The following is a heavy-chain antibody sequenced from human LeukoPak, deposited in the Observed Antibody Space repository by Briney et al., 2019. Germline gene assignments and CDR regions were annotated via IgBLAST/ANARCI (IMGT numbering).Heavy chain of an antibody. V-gene: IGHV4-39*07. CDR2: IYYSGST. D-gene: IGHD3-3*01. J-gene: IGHJ5*02. CDR1: GGSISSSSYY. Sequence: KPSETLSLTCTVSGGSISSSSYYWGWIRQPPGKGLEWIGSIYYSGSTYYNPSLKSRVTISVDTSKNQFSLKLSSVTAADTAVYYCARDLQFGTGLTYYDFWSGYPQENNWFDPWGQGTLVTVSS. CDR3: ARDLQFGTGLTYYDFWSGYPQENNWFDP.